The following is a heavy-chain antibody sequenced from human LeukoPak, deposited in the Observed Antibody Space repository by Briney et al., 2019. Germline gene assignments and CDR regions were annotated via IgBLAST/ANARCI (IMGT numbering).Heavy chain of an antibody. CDR3: ASPAYCGGDCYSY. V-gene: IGHV1-69*04. Sequence: SVKVSCKASGGTFSSYAISWVRQAPGQGLEWMGRIIPILGIANYAQKFQGRVTITADKSTSTAYMELSSLRPEDTAVYYCASPAYCGGDCYSYWGQGTLVTVSS. D-gene: IGHD2-21*02. CDR1: GGTFSSYA. J-gene: IGHJ4*02. CDR2: IIPILGIA.